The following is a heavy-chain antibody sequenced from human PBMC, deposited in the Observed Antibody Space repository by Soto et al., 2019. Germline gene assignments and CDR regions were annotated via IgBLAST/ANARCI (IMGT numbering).Heavy chain of an antibody. J-gene: IGHJ4*02. CDR1: GFTISNYG. Sequence: QPGGSLRLSCAASGFTISNYGMQWVRQAPGKGLEWVAVISHDGSTTYYTDSVKGRFTISRDNSKNTLELQMNSLRAEDTAVYFCAKEKTAYASSSYDSWGQGTLVTVSS. CDR2: ISHDGSTT. CDR3: AKEKTAYASSSYDS. V-gene: IGHV3-30*18. D-gene: IGHD6-6*01.